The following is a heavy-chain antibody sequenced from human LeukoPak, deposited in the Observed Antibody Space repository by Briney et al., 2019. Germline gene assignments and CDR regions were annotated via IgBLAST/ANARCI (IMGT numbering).Heavy chain of an antibody. V-gene: IGHV3-30*18. CDR3: AKDGNDYVGGSFYYFDY. D-gene: IGHD3-16*01. J-gene: IGHJ4*02. CDR1: GFTFSSYG. CDR2: ISYDGSNK. Sequence: GGSLRLSCAASGFTFSSYGMHWVRQAPGKGLEWVAVISYDGSNKYYADSVKGRFTISRDNSKNTLYLQMNSLRAEDTAVYYCAKDGNDYVGGSFYYFDYWGQGTLVTVSS.